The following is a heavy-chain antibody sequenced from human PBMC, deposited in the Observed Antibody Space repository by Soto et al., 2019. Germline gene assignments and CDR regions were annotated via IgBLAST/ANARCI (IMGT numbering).Heavy chain of an antibody. CDR2: IYHSGST. CDR1: GGSISSGGYS. V-gene: IGHV4-30-2*01. D-gene: IGHD3-22*01. Sequence: SETLSLTCAVSGGSISSGGYSWSWIRQPPGKGLEWIGYIYHSGSTYYNPSLKSRVTISVDRSKNQFSLKLSSVTAADTAVYYCARGGVDYYDSSGYYLSPYYFDFWGQGTMVTVSS. J-gene: IGHJ4*02. CDR3: ARGGVDYYDSSGYYLSPYYFDF.